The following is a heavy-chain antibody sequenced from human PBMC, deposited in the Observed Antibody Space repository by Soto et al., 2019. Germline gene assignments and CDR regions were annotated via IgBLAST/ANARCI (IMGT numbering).Heavy chain of an antibody. Sequence: SATLSLTCAVSGGSISSYYWSWIRQPPGKGLEWIGYIYYSGSTNYNPSLKSRVTISVDTSKNQFSLKLSSVTAADTAVYYCARGITLPTPLDYWGQGTLVTVSS. CDR1: GGSISSYY. J-gene: IGHJ4*02. CDR2: IYYSGST. D-gene: IGHD1-20*01. V-gene: IGHV4-59*01. CDR3: ARGITLPTPLDY.